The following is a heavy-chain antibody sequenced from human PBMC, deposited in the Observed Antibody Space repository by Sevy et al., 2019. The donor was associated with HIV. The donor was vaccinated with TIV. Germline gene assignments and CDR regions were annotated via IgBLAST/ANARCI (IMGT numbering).Heavy chain of an antibody. Sequence: GGSLRLSCAASGFTFSSYAMHWVRQAPGKGLEWVAVISYDGSNKYYADSVKGRFTISRDNSKNTLYLQMNSLTTEDTAVYYCVRPRANYVDHYFFYAMDVWGQGTTVTVSS. J-gene: IGHJ6*02. V-gene: IGHV3-30-3*01. CDR1: GFTFSSYA. CDR2: ISYDGSNK. D-gene: IGHD4-17*01. CDR3: VRPRANYVDHYFFYAMDV.